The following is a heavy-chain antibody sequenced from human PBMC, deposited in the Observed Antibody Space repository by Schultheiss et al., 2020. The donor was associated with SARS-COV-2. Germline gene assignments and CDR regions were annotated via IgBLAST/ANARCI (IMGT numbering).Heavy chain of an antibody. CDR2: IYHSGST. Sequence: SQTLSLTCAVSGYSISSGYYWGWIRQPPGKGLEWIGEIYHSGSTNYNPSLKSRVSISVDKSKNQFSLKLSSVTAADTAVYYCARSMDLGIAVAGYWGQGTLVTVSS. V-gene: IGHV4-38-2*01. J-gene: IGHJ4*02. CDR3: ARSMDLGIAVAGY. CDR1: GYSISSGYY. D-gene: IGHD6-19*01.